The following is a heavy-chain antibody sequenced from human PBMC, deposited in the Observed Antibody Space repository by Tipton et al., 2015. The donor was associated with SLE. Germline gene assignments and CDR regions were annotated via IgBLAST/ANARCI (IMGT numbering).Heavy chain of an antibody. J-gene: IGHJ4*02. CDR1: GGSISSHY. CDR2: IYTSGST. Sequence: SLTCTVSGGSISSHYWSWIRQPAGKGLEWIGYIYTSGSTNYNPSLKSRVTISVDTSKNQFSLKLSSVTAADTAVYYCARGDILTGYLDYWGQGTLVTVSS. CDR3: ARGDILTGYLDY. D-gene: IGHD3-9*01. V-gene: IGHV4-4*09.